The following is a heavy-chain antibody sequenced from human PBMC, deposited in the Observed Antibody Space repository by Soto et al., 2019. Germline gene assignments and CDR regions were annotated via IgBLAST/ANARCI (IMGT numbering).Heavy chain of an antibody. J-gene: IGHJ4*02. V-gene: IGHV1-18*01. CDR1: GDTFSRST. CDR3: AIANYGDDDY. CDR2: ISAYSGNV. D-gene: IGHD4-17*01. Sequence: QVQLVQSGAEVKKPGASVKVSSKTSGDTFSRSTISWVRQAPGQGLEWMGWISAYSGNVKYAWKFQDRVTMTTDTSTSTAYVELRSLRFDDTAVYYCAIANYGDDDYWGQGTLVTVSS.